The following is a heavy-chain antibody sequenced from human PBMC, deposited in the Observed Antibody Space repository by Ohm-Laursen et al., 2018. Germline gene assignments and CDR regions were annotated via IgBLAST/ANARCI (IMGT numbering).Heavy chain of an antibody. CDR2: ISYDGDNK. Sequence: SLRLSCTATGSTFSSYGMHWVRQAPGKGLEWVALISYDGDNKYYAESVKGRFTISRDNSKNTLYLQMNSLRAEDTAVYYCARAVAAYWGQGALVTVSS. J-gene: IGHJ4*02. CDR1: GSTFSSYG. V-gene: IGHV3-33*01. D-gene: IGHD6-25*01. CDR3: ARAVAAY.